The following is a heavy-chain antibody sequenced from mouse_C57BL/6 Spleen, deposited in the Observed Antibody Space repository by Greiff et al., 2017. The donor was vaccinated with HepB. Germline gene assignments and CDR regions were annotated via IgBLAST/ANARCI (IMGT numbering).Heavy chain of an antibody. D-gene: IGHD2-1*01. V-gene: IGHV1-26*01. CDR3: ARSGGHLLWYFDV. Sequence: EVQLQQSGPELVKPGASVKISCKASGYTFTDYYMNWVKQSHGKSLEWIGDINPNNGGTSYNQKFKGKATLTVDKSSSTAYMELRSLTSEDSAVYYCARSGGHLLWYFDVWGTGTTVTVSS. CDR1: GYTFTDYY. J-gene: IGHJ1*03. CDR2: INPNNGGT.